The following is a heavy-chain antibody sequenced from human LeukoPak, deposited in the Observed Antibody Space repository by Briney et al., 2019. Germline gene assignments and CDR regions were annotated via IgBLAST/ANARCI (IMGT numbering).Heavy chain of an antibody. Sequence: SETLSLTCTVSGGPISSYYWTWIRQPPGKGLEWIGYIYNSGSTNHNPSLKSRVTISVDTSKNQFSLKLSSVTAADTAVYYCASSLGSGSHFDWGQGTLVTVSP. CDR2: IYNSGST. D-gene: IGHD1-26*01. J-gene: IGHJ4*02. V-gene: IGHV4-59*01. CDR1: GGPISSYY. CDR3: ASSLGSGSHFD.